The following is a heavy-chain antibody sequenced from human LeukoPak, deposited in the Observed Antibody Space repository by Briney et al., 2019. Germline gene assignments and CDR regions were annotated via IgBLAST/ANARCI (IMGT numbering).Heavy chain of an antibody. CDR3: ASGTGTFDY. CDR2: TYYRSKWYN. Sequence: SQTLSLTCAISGDSVSSNSAAWNWIRQSPSRGLEWLGGTYYRSKWYNDYAVSVKSRMTINADTSENQFSLHLNSVIPEDTAVYYCASGTGTFDYWGQGTLVTVSS. CDR1: GDSVSSNSAA. V-gene: IGHV6-1*01. J-gene: IGHJ4*02. D-gene: IGHD1-7*01.